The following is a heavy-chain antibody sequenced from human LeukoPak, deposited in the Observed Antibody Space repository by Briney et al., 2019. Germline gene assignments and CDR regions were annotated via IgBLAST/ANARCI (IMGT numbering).Heavy chain of an antibody. CDR1: GFSVSGKF. J-gene: IGHJ4*02. D-gene: IGHD5-18*01. Sequence: GGSLRLSCAASGFSVSGKFMSWVRQAPGKGLEWVANIKQDGSEKYYVDSVKGRFTISRDNAKNSLYLQMNSLRAEDTAVYYCARDAAVDEDTAMANLFDYWGQGTLVTASS. CDR3: ARDAAVDEDTAMANLFDY. V-gene: IGHV3-7*03. CDR2: IKQDGSEK.